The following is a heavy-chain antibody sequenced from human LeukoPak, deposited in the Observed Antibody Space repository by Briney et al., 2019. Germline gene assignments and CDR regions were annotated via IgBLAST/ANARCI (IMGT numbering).Heavy chain of an antibody. Sequence: GRSLRLSCAASGFTFSSYGMHWVRQAPGKGLEWVAVIWYDGTNKYYADSVKGRFTISRDNSKNALYLQVNSLRAEDTAVYYCAKHNGDSCYSPSDYWGPGSPGHRLL. CDR3: AKHNGDSCYSPSDY. J-gene: IGHJ4*02. CDR1: GFTFSSYG. V-gene: IGHV3-33*06. D-gene: IGHD2-15*01. CDR2: IWYDGTNK.